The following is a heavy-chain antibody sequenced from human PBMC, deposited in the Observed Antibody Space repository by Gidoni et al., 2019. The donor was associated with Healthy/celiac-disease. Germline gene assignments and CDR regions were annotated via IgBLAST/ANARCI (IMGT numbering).Heavy chain of an antibody. J-gene: IGHJ4*02. CDR3: ARASDGIRFDY. CDR2: INPSGGST. D-gene: IGHD1-26*01. Sequence: QVQLVQSGAEVKKPGASVTVSCKASGYTFTSYYMHWVRQAPGQGLEWMGIINPSGGSTSYAKKFQGRVTMTRDTSTSTGYMELSSLRSEDTAVYYCARASDGIRFDYWGQGTLVTVSS. V-gene: IGHV1-46*01. CDR1: GYTFTSYY.